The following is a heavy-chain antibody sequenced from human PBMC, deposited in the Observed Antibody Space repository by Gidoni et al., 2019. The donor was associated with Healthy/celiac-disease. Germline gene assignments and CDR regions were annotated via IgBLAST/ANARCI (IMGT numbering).Heavy chain of an antibody. CDR1: GFTFSSYG. D-gene: IGHD3-22*01. CDR2: IWYDGSNK. CDR3: ARDHDYYDSSGYHDGFDY. Sequence: VQLVASGGGVVQPGRSLRLSCAASGFTFSSYGMHWVRPAPGKGLEWVAVIWYDGSNKYYADAVKGRFTISRDNSKNTLYLQMNSLRAEDTAVYYWARDHDYYDSSGYHDGFDYWGQGTLVTVSS. V-gene: IGHV3-33*01. J-gene: IGHJ4*02.